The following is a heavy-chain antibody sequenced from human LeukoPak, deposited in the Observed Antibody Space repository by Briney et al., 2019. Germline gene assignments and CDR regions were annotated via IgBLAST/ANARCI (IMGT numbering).Heavy chain of an antibody. Sequence: GASVKVSCKASGGTFSSYAISWVRQAPGQGLEWMGGIIPIFGTTIYAQKFQGRVTITADESTSTAYMELSSLRAEDTAVYYCARGISAVVPRAFDLWGQGTKVTVSS. V-gene: IGHV1-69*13. CDR2: IIPIFGTT. J-gene: IGHJ3*01. D-gene: IGHD2-15*01. CDR3: ARGISAVVPRAFDL. CDR1: GGTFSSYA.